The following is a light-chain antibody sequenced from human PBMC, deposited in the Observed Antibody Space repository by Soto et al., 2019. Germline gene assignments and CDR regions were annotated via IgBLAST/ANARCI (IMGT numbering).Light chain of an antibody. Sequence: QSALTQAASVSGSPGQSITISCTGTSSDVGEYDYVSWYQQNPGKAPKLIIYDVNHRPSGVSNRFSGSKSGITASLTISGLQAEDEAVYYCSSYTISSTLVFGGGTKVTVL. CDR1: SSDVGEYDY. J-gene: IGLJ2*01. CDR3: SSYTISSTLV. V-gene: IGLV2-14*01. CDR2: DVN.